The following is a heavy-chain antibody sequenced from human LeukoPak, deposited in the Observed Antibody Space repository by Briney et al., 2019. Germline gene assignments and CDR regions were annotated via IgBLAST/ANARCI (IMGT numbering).Heavy chain of an antibody. CDR1: GFTLSGFA. CDR3: AKDMQKRWLQLEYYFDY. J-gene: IGHJ4*02. CDR2: ISSSSSTI. D-gene: IGHD5-24*01. Sequence: GGSLRLSCAASGFTLSGFAMDWVRQAPGKGLEWVSYISSSSSTIYYADSVKGRFTISRDNSKNTLYLQMNSLRAEDTAVYYCAKDMQKRWLQLEYYFDYWGQGTLVTVSS. V-gene: IGHV3-48*01.